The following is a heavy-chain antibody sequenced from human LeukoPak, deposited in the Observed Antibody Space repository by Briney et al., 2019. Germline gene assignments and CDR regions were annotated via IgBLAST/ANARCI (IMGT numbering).Heavy chain of an antibody. CDR1: GFTFSSYG. CDR2: IRYDGSNK. CDR3: AKDREGHYYGLFDL. Sequence: GGSLRLSCAASGFTFSSYGMHWVRQAPGKGLEWVAFIRYDGSNKYYADSVKGRFTISRDNSKNTLYLQMNSLRAEDTAVYYCAKDREGHYYGLFDLWGRGTLVTVSS. V-gene: IGHV3-30*02. J-gene: IGHJ2*01. D-gene: IGHD3-10*01.